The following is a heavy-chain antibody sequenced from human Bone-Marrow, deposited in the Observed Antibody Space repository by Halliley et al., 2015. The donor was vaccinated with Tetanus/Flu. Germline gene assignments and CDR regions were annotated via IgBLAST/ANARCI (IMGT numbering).Heavy chain of an antibody. J-gene: IGHJ4*02. CDR1: GFTFRDYW. CDR2: IKGDGSDT. Sequence: SLRLSCAASGFTFRDYWMGWVRQAPGKGLEWVADIKGDGSDTRYVASVKGRFSISRDNTKNSLSLQMNSLRVEDTAVYYCARDVGRPYMWGQGTLVTVSA. D-gene: IGHD1-26*01. V-gene: IGHV3-7*03. CDR3: ARDVGRPYM.